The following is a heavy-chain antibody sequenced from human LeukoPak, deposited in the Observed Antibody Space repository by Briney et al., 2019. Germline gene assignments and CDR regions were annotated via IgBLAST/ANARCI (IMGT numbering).Heavy chain of an antibody. V-gene: IGHV4-4*07. CDR1: GGSISSYY. J-gene: IGHJ4*02. Sequence: PSETLSLTCTVSGGSISSYYWSWIRQPAGKGLEWIGRISNSGSTNYNPSLKSRVTMSVDTAKNQFSLKLSSVTAADTAVYYCARAGSGSFYYFDYWGQGTLVTVSS. CDR2: ISNSGST. D-gene: IGHD3-22*01. CDR3: ARAGSGSFYYFDY.